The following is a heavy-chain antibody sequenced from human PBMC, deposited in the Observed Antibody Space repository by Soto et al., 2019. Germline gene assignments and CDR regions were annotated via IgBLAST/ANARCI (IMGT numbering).Heavy chain of an antibody. D-gene: IGHD4-17*01. CDR1: GYTFTSYD. Sequence: ASVKVSCKASGYTFTSYDINWVRQATGQGLEWMGWMNPNSGNTGYAQKFQGRVTMTRNTSISTAYMELSSLRSEDTAVCYCARGSGDYFDYYYYYMDVWGKGTTVTVSS. V-gene: IGHV1-8*01. CDR2: MNPNSGNT. CDR3: ARGSGDYFDYYYYYMDV. J-gene: IGHJ6*03.